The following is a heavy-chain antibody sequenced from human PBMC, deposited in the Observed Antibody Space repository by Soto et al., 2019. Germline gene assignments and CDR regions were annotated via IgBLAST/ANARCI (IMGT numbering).Heavy chain of an antibody. J-gene: IGHJ2*01. CDR1: GFTFSSYA. V-gene: IGHV3-30-3*01. Sequence: QVQLVESGGGVVQPGRSLRLSCAASGFTFSSYAMHWVRQAPGKGLEWVAVISYDGSNKYYADSVKGRFTISRDNSKIPVYLQMNSMRAEDTAVYYCARPLGDFDFWGRGTLVTVSS. D-gene: IGHD3-16*01. CDR3: ARPLGDFDF. CDR2: ISYDGSNK.